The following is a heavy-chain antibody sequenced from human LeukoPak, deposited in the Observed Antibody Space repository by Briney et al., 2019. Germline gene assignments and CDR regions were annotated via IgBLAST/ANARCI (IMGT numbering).Heavy chain of an antibody. CDR1: GGSISGYY. CDR2: VYTSGST. D-gene: IGHD3-16*01. J-gene: IGHJ5*02. CDR3: AKSPSGRGGYNWFDP. Sequence: PSETLSLTCTVSGGSISGYYWSWIRQPAGKGLEWIGRVYTSGSTNYNPSLKSRVTMSIDTSKNQFSLNLSSVTAADTAVYYCAKSPSGRGGYNWFDPWGQGTLVTASS. V-gene: IGHV4-4*07.